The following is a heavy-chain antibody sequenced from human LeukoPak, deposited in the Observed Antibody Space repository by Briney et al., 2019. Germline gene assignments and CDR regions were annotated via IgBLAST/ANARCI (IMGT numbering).Heavy chain of an antibody. CDR3: AAGGVIPQDYYYGMDV. CDR2: ISRSSSYT. J-gene: IGHJ6*04. Sequence: GGSLRLSCAASGFTFSSYSMNWVRQAPGKGLEWVSSISRSSSYTSYADSVKGRFTISRDNTKNSLYLQMNSLRAEDTAVYYCAAGGVIPQDYYYGMDVWGKGTTVTVSS. CDR1: GFTFSSYS. V-gene: IGHV3-21*01. D-gene: IGHD3-16*02.